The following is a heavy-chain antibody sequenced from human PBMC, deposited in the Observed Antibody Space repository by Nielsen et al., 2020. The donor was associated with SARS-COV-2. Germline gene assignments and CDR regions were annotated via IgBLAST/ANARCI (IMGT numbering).Heavy chain of an antibody. CDR2: INPSGGST. CDR1: GYTFTSYY. D-gene: IGHD3-10*01. V-gene: IGHV1-46*01. J-gene: IGHJ3*02. Sequence: ASVKVSCKASGYTFTSYYMHWVRQAPGQGLEWMGLINPSGGSTSYAQKFQGRVTMTRDTSTSTVYMELSSLRSEDTAVYYCASSPMVRGVIGWRAAFDIWGQGTMVTVSS. CDR3: ASSPMVRGVIGWRAAFDI.